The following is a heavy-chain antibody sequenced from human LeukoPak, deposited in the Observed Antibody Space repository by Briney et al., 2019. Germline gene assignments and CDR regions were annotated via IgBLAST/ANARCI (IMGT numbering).Heavy chain of an antibody. J-gene: IGHJ6*03. CDR3: ARVRQDIVVVPAAITRHYYYMDV. Sequence: SETLSLTCTVSGGSISSGSYYWRWIRQPAGKGLEWIGRIYTSGSTNYNPSLKSRVTISVDTSKNQFSLKLSSVTAADTAVYYCARVRQDIVVVPAAITRHYYYMDVWGKGTTVTISS. V-gene: IGHV4-61*02. CDR2: IYTSGST. D-gene: IGHD2-2*02. CDR1: GGSISSGSYY.